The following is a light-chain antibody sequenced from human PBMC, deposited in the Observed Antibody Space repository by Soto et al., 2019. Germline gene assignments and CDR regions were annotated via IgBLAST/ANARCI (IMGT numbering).Light chain of an antibody. J-gene: IGKJ2*01. CDR2: GAS. CDR3: LQYGSSPYT. Sequence: EIVLTQSPGTLSLSPGERATLSCRASQSVSSSNVAWFHQIPGQTPRLLIYGASSRATGIPDRFSGSGSGTDFTLTISRLEPEDFAVYYCLQYGSSPYTFGQGTKLEIK. CDR1: QSVSSSN. V-gene: IGKV3-20*01.